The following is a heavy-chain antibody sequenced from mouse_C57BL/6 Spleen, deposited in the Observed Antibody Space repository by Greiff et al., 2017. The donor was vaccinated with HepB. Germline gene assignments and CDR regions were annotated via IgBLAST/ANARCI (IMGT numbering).Heavy chain of an antibody. CDR3: AAPSGSSPWFAY. CDR2: IDPANGNT. D-gene: IGHD1-1*01. J-gene: IGHJ3*01. V-gene: IGHV14-3*01. CDR1: GFNIKNTY. Sequence: EVKLQESVAELVRPGASVKLSCTASGFNIKNTYMHWVKQRPEQGLEWIGRIDPANGNTKYAPKFQGKATITADTSSNTAYLQLSSLTSEDPAIYYCAAPSGSSPWFAYWGQGTLVTVSA.